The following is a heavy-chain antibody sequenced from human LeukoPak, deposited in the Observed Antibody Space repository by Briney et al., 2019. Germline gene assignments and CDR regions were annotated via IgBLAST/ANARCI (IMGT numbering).Heavy chain of an antibody. Sequence: GGSLRLSCAASGFTFSSYGMHWVRQAPGKGLEWLAVIWYDGSNKYYADSVKGRFTISRDNSKNTLYLQLNSLRAEDTAVYYCATSGWQYYFDYWGQGTLVTVSS. J-gene: IGHJ4*02. D-gene: IGHD6-19*01. CDR3: ATSGWQYYFDY. CDR2: IWYDGSNK. V-gene: IGHV3-33*01. CDR1: GFTFSSYG.